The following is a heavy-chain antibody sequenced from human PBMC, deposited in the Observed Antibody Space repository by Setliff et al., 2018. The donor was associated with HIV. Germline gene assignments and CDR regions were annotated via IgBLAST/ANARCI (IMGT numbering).Heavy chain of an antibody. V-gene: IGHV1-18*01. CDR2: ISTHNGDT. Sequence: ASVKVSCKASGYSLPSYGFSWVRQAPGQGLEWVGWISTHNGDTSYAQKVQGRVTMATDTLTMPTYMELTSLRSDDTAVYYCARYLGGNEFDVWGQGTKVTVSS. D-gene: IGHD3-10*01. CDR3: ARYLGGNEFDV. CDR1: GYSLPSYG. J-gene: IGHJ3*01.